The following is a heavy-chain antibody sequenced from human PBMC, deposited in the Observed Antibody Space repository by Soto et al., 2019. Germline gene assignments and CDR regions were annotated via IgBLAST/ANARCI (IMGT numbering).Heavy chain of an antibody. CDR2: ISSSGSTI. V-gene: IGHV3-11*01. Sequence: QVQLVESGGGLVKPGGSLRLSCAASGFTFSDYYMSWIRQAPGKGLEWVSYISSSGSTIYYADSVKGRFTISRDNAKNSLYLQMNTLRAEDTAVYYCASPKSKDFWSGYSIYFDYWGQGPLVTVSS. CDR1: GFTFSDYY. CDR3: ASPKSKDFWSGYSIYFDY. D-gene: IGHD3-3*01. J-gene: IGHJ4*02.